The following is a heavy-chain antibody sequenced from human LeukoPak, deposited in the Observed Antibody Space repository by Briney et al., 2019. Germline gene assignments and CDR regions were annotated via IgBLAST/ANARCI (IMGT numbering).Heavy chain of an antibody. CDR1: GGSFSGYY. J-gene: IGHJ6*02. V-gene: IGHV4-34*01. CDR2: INHSGST. Sequence: SETLSLTCAVYGGSFSGYYWSWIRQPPGKGLEWIGEINHSGSTNYNPSLKSRVTISVDTSKNQFSLKLSSVTAAYTGVYYCAGGVRASPGYYYGMDVWGQGNTVTVSS. CDR3: AGGVRASPGYYYGMDV. D-gene: IGHD2-2*01.